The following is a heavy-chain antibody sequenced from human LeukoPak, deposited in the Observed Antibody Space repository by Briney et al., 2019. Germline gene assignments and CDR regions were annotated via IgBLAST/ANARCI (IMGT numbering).Heavy chain of an antibody. Sequence: PGGSLRLSCAASGFTFDDYGMSWVRRAPGKGLEWVSGINWNGGSTGYADSVKGRFTISRDNAKNSLYLQMNSLRAEDTALYYCARGFWYYDILTGYYTRTSFYYFDYWGQGTLVTVSS. D-gene: IGHD3-9*01. J-gene: IGHJ4*02. V-gene: IGHV3-20*04. CDR1: GFTFDDYG. CDR3: ARGFWYYDILTGYYTRTSFYYFDY. CDR2: INWNGGST.